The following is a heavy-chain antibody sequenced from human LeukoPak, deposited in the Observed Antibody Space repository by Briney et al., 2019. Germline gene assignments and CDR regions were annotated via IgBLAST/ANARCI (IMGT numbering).Heavy chain of an antibody. V-gene: IGHV3-23*01. Sequence: GGSLRLSCAASGFTFSSYSMNWVRQAPGQGLEWVSAISGSGGSTYYADSVKGRFTISRDNSKNPLYLQMNSLRVEDTGVYYCAKDRFSRMDDRSTWLGPLDYWGQGTLVTVSS. CDR1: GFTFSSYS. D-gene: IGHD3-9*01. CDR2: ISGSGGST. J-gene: IGHJ4*02. CDR3: AKDRFSRMDDRSTWLGPLDY.